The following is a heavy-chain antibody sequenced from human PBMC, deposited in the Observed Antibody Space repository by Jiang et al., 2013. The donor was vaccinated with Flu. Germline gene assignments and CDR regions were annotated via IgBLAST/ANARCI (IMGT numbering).Heavy chain of an antibody. J-gene: IGHJ4*02. CDR1: RYW. Sequence: RYWIAWVRQMPGKGLEWMGIIYPGDSDTRYSPSLQGQVIISVDNSISTAYLQWSSLKASDSAMYYCARQGSQSFDYWGQGTLVNVSS. D-gene: IGHD6-19*01. CDR2: IYPGDSDT. CDR3: ARQGSQSFDY. V-gene: IGHV5-51*01.